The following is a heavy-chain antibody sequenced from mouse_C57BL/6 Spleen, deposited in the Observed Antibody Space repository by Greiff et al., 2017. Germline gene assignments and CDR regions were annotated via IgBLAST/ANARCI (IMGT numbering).Heavy chain of an antibody. V-gene: IGHV1-47*01. CDR1: GYTFTTYP. CDR2: FHPYNDDT. CDR3: ARGPYYGSSIYWYFDV. D-gene: IGHD1-1*01. Sequence: QVQLQQSGAELVKPGASVKMSCKASGYTFTTYPIEWMKQNHGKSLEWIGNFHPYNDDTKYNEKFKGKATLTVEKSSSTVYLELSRLTSDDSAVYYCARGPYYGSSIYWYFDVWGTGTTVTVSS. J-gene: IGHJ1*03.